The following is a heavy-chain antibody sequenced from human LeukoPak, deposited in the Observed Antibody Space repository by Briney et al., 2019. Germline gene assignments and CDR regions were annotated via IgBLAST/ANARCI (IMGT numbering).Heavy chain of an antibody. CDR1: GFTFSSYW. D-gene: IGHD2-8*01. J-gene: IGHJ3*02. Sequence: GGSLRLSCVASGFTFSSYWMHWVRQDPRKGLVWVSRINGDGGNINYADSVRGRFTISRDNAKNSLYLQMNSLRAEDTALYYCARVSYYPHDAFDIWGQGTMVTVSS. CDR2: INGDGGNI. CDR3: ARVSYYPHDAFDI. V-gene: IGHV3-74*01.